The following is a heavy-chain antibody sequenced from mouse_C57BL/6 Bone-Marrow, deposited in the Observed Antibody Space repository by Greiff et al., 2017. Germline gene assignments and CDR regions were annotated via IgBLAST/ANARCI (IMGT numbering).Heavy chain of an antibody. CDR3: AIDPYYYWYFDV. CDR2: ISDGGSYT. V-gene: IGHV5-4*01. Sequence: EVHLVESGGGLVKPGGSLKLSCAASGFTFSSYAMSWVRQTPEKRLEWVATISDGGSYTSYPDNVKGRFTISRDNAKNNLYLQMSHLKSEDTAMYYCAIDPYYYWYFDVWGTGTTVTVSS. J-gene: IGHJ1*03. CDR1: GFTFSSYA. D-gene: IGHD1-1*01.